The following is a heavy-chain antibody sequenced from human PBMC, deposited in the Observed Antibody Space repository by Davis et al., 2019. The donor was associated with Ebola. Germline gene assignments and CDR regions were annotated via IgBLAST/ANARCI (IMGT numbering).Heavy chain of an antibody. J-gene: IGHJ4*02. Sequence: SVHVSCKASGYTFTSYGISWVRQPPGQRLEWMGIINPIGCSTSYAQKFQGRLTITADESTSTAYMELSSLRSEDTAVYYCARDHGDYGTDYWGQGTLVTVSS. CDR1: GYTFTSYG. CDR2: INPIGCST. V-gene: IGHV1-69*11. D-gene: IGHD4-17*01. CDR3: ARDHGDYGTDY.